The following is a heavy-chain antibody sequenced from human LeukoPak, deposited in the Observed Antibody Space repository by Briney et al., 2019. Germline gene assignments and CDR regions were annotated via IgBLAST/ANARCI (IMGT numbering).Heavy chain of an antibody. CDR3: AKASGSYHHDAFDI. D-gene: IGHD1-26*01. J-gene: IGHJ3*02. CDR2: ISGSGGST. Sequence: GGSLRLTCAASGFTFSSYAMSWVRQAPEKGLEWVSTISGSGGSTYYTDSVRGRFTISRDNSKNTLYLQMNSLRAEDTAVYYCAKASGSYHHDAFDIWGQGTMVTVSS. V-gene: IGHV3-23*01. CDR1: GFTFSSYA.